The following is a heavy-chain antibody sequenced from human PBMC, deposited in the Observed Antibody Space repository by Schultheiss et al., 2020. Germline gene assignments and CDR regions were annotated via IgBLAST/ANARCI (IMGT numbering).Heavy chain of an antibody. Sequence: SETLSLTCTVSGRSISNYYWSWIRQPAGKGLEWIGRISTSGSTNYNPSLKSLFTISLDTSKNQFSLRLNSVTAADTAVYYCARRGVGATKGPVFDYWGQGTLVTVSS. D-gene: IGHD1-26*01. J-gene: IGHJ4*02. V-gene: IGHV4-4*07. CDR3: ARRGVGATKGPVFDY. CDR1: GRSISNYY. CDR2: ISTSGST.